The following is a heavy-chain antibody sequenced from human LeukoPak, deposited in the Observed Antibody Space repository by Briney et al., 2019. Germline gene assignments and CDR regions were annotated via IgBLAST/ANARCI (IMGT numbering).Heavy chain of an antibody. D-gene: IGHD3-10*01. CDR1: GGSFSSYY. Sequence: SETLSLTCAVYGGSFSSYYWSWIRQPPGKGLEWIGYIYYSGSTNYNPSLKSRVTISVDTSKNQFSLKLSSVTAADTAVYYCARDKSSSGSXYRGMXXXXDPWGQGTLXTVSS. CDR3: ARDKSSSGSXYRGMXXXXDP. J-gene: IGHJ5*02. CDR2: IYYSGST. V-gene: IGHV4-59*01.